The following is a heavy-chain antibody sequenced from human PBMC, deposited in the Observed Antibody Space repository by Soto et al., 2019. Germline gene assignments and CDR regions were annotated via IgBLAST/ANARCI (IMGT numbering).Heavy chain of an antibody. CDR1: GFTFSDYG. Sequence: GGSLRLSCEGPGFTFSDYGFHWVRQAPGKGLEWVAMISYDGSDRYYRDSVQGRFTISRDDSKNTVFLQMNSLRTEDTAMYYCARSTYCNGGSCYPQYWGPGTLVTVS. D-gene: IGHD2-15*01. CDR3: ARSTYCNGGSCYPQY. V-gene: IGHV3-30*03. J-gene: IGHJ4*02. CDR2: ISYDGSDR.